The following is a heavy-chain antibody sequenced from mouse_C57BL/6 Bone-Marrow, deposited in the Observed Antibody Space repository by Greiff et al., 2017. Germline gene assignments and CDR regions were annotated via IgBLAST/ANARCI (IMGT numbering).Heavy chain of an antibody. J-gene: IGHJ4*01. CDR2: IYPRSGNT. CDR3: ARDYDYADYYAMDY. V-gene: IGHV1-81*01. CDR1: GYTFTSYG. Sequence: QVQLQQSGAELARPGASVKLSCKASGYTFTSYGISWVKQRTGQGLEWIGEIYPRSGNTYYNEKFKGKATLTADKSSSTAYMELRSLTSEDSAVYFCARDYDYADYYAMDYWGQGTSVTVSS. D-gene: IGHD2-4*01.